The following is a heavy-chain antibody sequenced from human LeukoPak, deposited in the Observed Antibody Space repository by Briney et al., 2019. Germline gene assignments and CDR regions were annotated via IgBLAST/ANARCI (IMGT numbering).Heavy chain of an antibody. Sequence: GGSLRLSCAASGFTVSSNYMSWVRQAPGKGLEWVSVIYSGGGTYYADYVKGRFTISRDNSKNTLYLQMNSLRAEDTSVYYCARDGRGENWFDPWGQGTLVTVSS. J-gene: IGHJ5*02. CDR2: IYSGGGT. D-gene: IGHD3-16*01. CDR3: ARDGRGENWFDP. CDR1: GFTVSSNY. V-gene: IGHV3-53*01.